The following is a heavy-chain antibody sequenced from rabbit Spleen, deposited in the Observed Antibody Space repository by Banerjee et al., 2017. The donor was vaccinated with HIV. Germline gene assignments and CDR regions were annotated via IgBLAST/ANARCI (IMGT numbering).Heavy chain of an antibody. CDR1: GFSFSSNYY. CDR3: ARGDSGGVYFDL. CDR2: IDVGSSGST. J-gene: IGHJ4*01. V-gene: IGHV1S40*01. D-gene: IGHD2-1*01. Sequence: QSLEESGGDLVKPGASLTLTCTASGFSFSSNYYMCWVRQAPGKGLDWIACIDVGSSGSTYYASWVNGRFTISKTSSTTVTLQMTSLTAADTATYFCARGDSGGVYFDLWGQGTLVTVS.